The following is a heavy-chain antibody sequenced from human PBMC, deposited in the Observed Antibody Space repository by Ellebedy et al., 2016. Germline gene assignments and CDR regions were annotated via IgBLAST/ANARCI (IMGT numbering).Heavy chain of an antibody. CDR1: GASITTSSYS. CDR2: IYHSGTT. V-gene: IGHV4-39*01. CDR3: ARLKLFRGVFGWFDR. D-gene: IGHD3-16*02. J-gene: IGHJ5*02. Sequence: SETLSLXXTVSGASITTSSYSWAWIRQAPGRGLELIGYIYHSGTTYYNPSLNSRVTMSIDTSSNQFSLNLKSVTAADTAMYFCARLKLFRGVFGWFDRWGQGILVSVSS.